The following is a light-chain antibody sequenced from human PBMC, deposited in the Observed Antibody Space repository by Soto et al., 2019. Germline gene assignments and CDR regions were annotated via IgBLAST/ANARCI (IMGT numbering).Light chain of an antibody. J-gene: IGKJ3*01. CDR1: QSISSY. V-gene: IGKV1-39*01. CDR3: QQSYSTLGV. Sequence: DIQMTQSPSSLSASVGDRVTITCRASQSISSYLNWYQQKPGKAPKLLIYAASSLQSGVPSRFSGSGSGTDFTLTISSLQPEDFATYYCQQSYSTLGVFGPGTKVDN. CDR2: AAS.